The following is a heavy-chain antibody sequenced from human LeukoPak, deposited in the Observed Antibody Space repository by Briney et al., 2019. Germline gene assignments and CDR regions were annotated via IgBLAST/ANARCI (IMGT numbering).Heavy chain of an antibody. J-gene: IGHJ4*02. CDR2: IYSSGST. CDR1: GGSINSYY. CDR3: ARGGKATVVTM. Sequence: PSETLSLTCTVSGGSINSYYWSWIRQPAGKGLEWIGRIYSSGSTNYNPSLKSRVSMSVDTSKNQFSLKLTSVTAADTAVYYCARGGKATVVTMWGQGIMVTVSS. V-gene: IGHV4-4*07. D-gene: IGHD4-23*01.